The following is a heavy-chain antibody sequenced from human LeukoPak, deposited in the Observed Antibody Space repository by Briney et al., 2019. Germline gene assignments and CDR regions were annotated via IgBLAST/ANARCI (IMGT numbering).Heavy chain of an antibody. Sequence: GESLKISCKGSGYSFTSYWIGWVRRMPGKGLEWMGIIYPGDSDTRYSPSFQGQVTISADKSISTAYLQWSSLKASDTAMYYCARLTNCSSTSCPYGMDVWGQGTTVTVSS. J-gene: IGHJ6*02. CDR2: IYPGDSDT. D-gene: IGHD2-2*01. V-gene: IGHV5-51*01. CDR3: ARLTNCSSTSCPYGMDV. CDR1: GYSFTSYW.